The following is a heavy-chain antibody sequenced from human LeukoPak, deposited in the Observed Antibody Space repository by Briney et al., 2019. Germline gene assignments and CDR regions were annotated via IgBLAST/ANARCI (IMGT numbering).Heavy chain of an antibody. CDR2: IYYSGST. CDR1: GGSISSNSYY. Sequence: SETLSLTCTVSGGSISSNSYYWGWIRQPPGKGLEWIGSIYYSGSTYYNPSLKRRVTISIDTSKNQFSLKLSSVTAADTAVYYCARERREQLLPPYSRSVTYFDYWGQGTLVTVSS. CDR3: ARERREQLLPPYSRSVTYFDY. D-gene: IGHD2-2*01. V-gene: IGHV4-39*07. J-gene: IGHJ4*02.